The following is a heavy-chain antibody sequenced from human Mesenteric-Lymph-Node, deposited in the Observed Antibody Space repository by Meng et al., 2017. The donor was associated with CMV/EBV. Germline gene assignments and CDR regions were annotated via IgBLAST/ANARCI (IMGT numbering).Heavy chain of an antibody. J-gene: IGHJ6*02. CDR1: GFTFSSYW. CDR2: IKQDGSEK. CDR3: ARYQLSTRPYYYYTMDV. V-gene: IGHV3-7*03. D-gene: IGHD5/OR15-5a*01. Sequence: GESLKISCAASGFTFSSYWMSWVRQAPGKGLEWVANIKQDGSEKYYVDSVKGRFTISRDNAKNSLYLQMNSLRDEDTAVYYCARYQLSTRPYYYYTMDVWGQGTTVTVSS.